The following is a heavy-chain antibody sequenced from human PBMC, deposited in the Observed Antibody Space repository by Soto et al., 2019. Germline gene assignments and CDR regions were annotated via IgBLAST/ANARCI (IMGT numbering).Heavy chain of an antibody. J-gene: IGHJ6*02. CDR3: AKDKGNDGDYYYGMDV. D-gene: IGHD1-1*01. Sequence: VQLVESGGGVVQPGRSLRLSCAASGFTFSSYGMHWVRQAPGKGLEWVAVISYDGSNKYYADSVKGRFTISRDNSKNTLYLQMNSLRAEDTAVYYCAKDKGNDGDYYYGMDVWGQGTTVTVSS. V-gene: IGHV3-30*18. CDR1: GFTFSSYG. CDR2: ISYDGSNK.